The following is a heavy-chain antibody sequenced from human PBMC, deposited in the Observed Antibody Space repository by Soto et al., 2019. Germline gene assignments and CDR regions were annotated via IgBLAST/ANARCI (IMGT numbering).Heavy chain of an antibody. CDR2: INHSGST. J-gene: IGHJ5*02. D-gene: IGHD3-3*01. CDR1: GGSFSGYY. V-gene: IGHV4-34*01. CDR3: ARDPYDFWSGYSKFDP. Sequence: SETLSLTCAVYGGSFSGYYWGWMRQPPGKGLEWIGEINHSGSTNYNPSLKSRVTISVDTSKNQFSLKLSPVTAADTAVYYCARDPYDFWSGYSKFDPWRQGTLVTVSS.